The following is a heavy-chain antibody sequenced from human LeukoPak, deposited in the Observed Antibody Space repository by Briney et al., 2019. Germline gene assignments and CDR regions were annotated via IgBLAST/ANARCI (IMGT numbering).Heavy chain of an antibody. D-gene: IGHD6-19*01. J-gene: IGHJ4*02. V-gene: IGHV4-59*01. Sequence: SETLSLTCAVSGASITSYYWSWIRQPPGKGLEWIGYIYYSGSTNYNPSLKSRVTMSVDTSKNESSLKLSSVTTADTAVYYCATRSIAVAAPFDYWGQGTLVTVSS. CDR1: GASITSYY. CDR2: IYYSGST. CDR3: ATRSIAVAAPFDY.